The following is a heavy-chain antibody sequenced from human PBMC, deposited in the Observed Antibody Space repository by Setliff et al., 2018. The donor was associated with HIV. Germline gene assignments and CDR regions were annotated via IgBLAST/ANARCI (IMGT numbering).Heavy chain of an antibody. V-gene: IGHV4-59*01. Sequence: LSRTCTVSGGSISNYYWSWIRQPPGRGLEWIGDVSHIGTTNYNASFNSLLTISIDTSRSQFSLRLSSVTAADTAIYYCAQDQAFGERFFDYWGQGIPVTVSS. CDR3: AQDQAFGERFFDY. CDR1: GGSISNYY. J-gene: IGHJ4*02. CDR2: VSHIGTT. D-gene: IGHD3-10*01.